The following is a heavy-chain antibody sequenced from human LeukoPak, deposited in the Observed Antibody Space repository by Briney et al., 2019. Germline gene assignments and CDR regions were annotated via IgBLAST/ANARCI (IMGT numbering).Heavy chain of an antibody. V-gene: IGHV3-48*03. D-gene: IGHD2-2*01. CDR3: ARDRGQVVPAATRGNFDY. J-gene: IGHJ4*02. CDR2: ISSSGSTI. CDR1: GFTFSSYE. Sequence: PGGSLRLSCAASGFTFSSYEMNWVRQAPGKGLEWVSYISSSGSTIYYADSVKGRFTISRDNAKNSLYLQMNSLRAEDTAVYYCARDRGQVVPAATRGNFDYWGQGTLVTVSS.